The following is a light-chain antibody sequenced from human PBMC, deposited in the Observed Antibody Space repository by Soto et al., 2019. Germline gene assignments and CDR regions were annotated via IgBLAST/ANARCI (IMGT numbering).Light chain of an antibody. V-gene: IGLV2-14*01. CDR1: SDDVGAYNF. CDR3: FSHRSGDSHV. J-gene: IGLJ1*01. Sequence: QSVLAQPASVSGSPGQSITLSCTGTSDDVGAYNFVSWYQQYPGKAPKLMVFGVINRPSGVSNRFSGSKTGNTASLTISGLQAEDEAFYYCFSHRSGDSHVFGTGTKVTVL. CDR2: GVI.